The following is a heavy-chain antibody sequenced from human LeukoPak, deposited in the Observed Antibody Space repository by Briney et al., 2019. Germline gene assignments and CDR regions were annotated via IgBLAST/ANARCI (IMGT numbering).Heavy chain of an antibody. J-gene: IGHJ6*02. CDR2: IRYDGSNK. CDR3: ARELLIAAQRGMDV. Sequence: GGSLRLSCAASGFTFSSYGMHWVRQAPGKGLEWVAFIRYDGSNKYYADSVKGRFTISRDNAKNSLYLQMNSLRAEDTAVYYCARELLIAAQRGMDVWGQGTTVTISS. CDR1: GFTFSSYG. D-gene: IGHD6-13*01. V-gene: IGHV3-30*02.